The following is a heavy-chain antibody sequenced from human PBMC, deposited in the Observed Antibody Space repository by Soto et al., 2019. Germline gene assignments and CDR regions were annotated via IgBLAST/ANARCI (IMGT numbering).Heavy chain of an antibody. J-gene: IGHJ3*02. CDR2: ISYDGGNK. CDR3: VKDIEENQLLYDAFDI. D-gene: IGHD2-2*01. CDR1: GFTFSSYA. V-gene: IGHV3-30-3*02. Sequence: ALRLSCADSGFTFSSYAMHWVRQAPGKGLEWVAVISYDGGNKYYADSVKGRFTISRDNSKNTLYLQMNSLRAGDTALYYCVKDIEENQLLYDAFDIWGQGTMVT.